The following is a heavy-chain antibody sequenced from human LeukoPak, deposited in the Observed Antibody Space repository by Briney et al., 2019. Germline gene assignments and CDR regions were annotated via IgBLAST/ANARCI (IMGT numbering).Heavy chain of an antibody. CDR3: ARDGYLTGTTFGYYYGMDV. J-gene: IGHJ6*02. CDR1: GYTFTSYG. CDR2: ISAYNGNS. Sequence: ASVKVSCKASGYTFTSYGISWVRQAPGQGLEWMGWISAYNGNSNYAQKLQGRVTMTTDTSTSTAYMELRSLRSDDTAVYYCARDGYLTGTTFGYYYGMDVWGQGTTVTVSS. V-gene: IGHV1-18*01. D-gene: IGHD1-7*01.